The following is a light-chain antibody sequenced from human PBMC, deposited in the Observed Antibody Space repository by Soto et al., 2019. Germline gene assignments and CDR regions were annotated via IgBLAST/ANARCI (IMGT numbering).Light chain of an antibody. J-gene: IGKJ5*01. CDR3: QQRAGSST. CDR2: DAS. Sequence: EIVLTQSPVTLSLSPGERATLSCRASQSVSNQLAWYQQKPGQAPRLLIYDASRRVTGIPPRFSGSVSGTDFPLTLSRLEPEDFAVYFCQQRAGSSTFGQGTRLEIK. CDR1: QSVSNQ. V-gene: IGKV3-11*01.